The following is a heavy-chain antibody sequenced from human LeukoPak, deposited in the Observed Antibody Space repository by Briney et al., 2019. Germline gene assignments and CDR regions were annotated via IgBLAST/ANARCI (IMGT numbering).Heavy chain of an antibody. CDR3: ARGGYYYDSSGYYYPLGY. J-gene: IGHJ4*02. CDR2: ISYDGSNK. V-gene: IGHV3-30-3*01. D-gene: IGHD3-22*01. Sequence: GGSLRLSCAASGFTFSSYAMHWVRQAPGKRLEWVAVISYDGSNKYYADSVKGRFTISRDNSKNTLYLQMNSLRAEDTAVYYCARGGYYYDSSGYYYPLGYWGQGTLVTVSS. CDR1: GFTFSSYA.